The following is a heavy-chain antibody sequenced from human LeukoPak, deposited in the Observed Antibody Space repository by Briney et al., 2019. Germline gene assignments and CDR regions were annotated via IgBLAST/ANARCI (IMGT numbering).Heavy chain of an antibody. CDR1: GGTFSSYA. J-gene: IGHJ3*02. Sequence: ASVKVSRKASGGTFSSYAISWVRQAPGQGLEWMGRIIPILGIANYAQKFQGRVTITADKSTSTAYMELSSLRSEDTAVYYCARIRLAYCGGDCYYGDAFDIWGQGTMVTVSS. D-gene: IGHD2-21*02. CDR3: ARIRLAYCGGDCYYGDAFDI. V-gene: IGHV1-69*04. CDR2: IIPILGIA.